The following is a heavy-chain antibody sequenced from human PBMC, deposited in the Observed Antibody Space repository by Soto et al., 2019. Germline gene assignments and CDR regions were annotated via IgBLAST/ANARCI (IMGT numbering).Heavy chain of an antibody. CDR2: INSDGSST. Sequence: EVQLVESGGGLVQPGGSLRLSCAASGLTFSSYWMHWVRQGPGKGLVWVSRINSDGSSTSYADSVKGRFTISRDNAKNTLYLQMNSLRAEDTAVYYCARGSSYYYEWFDPWGQGTLVTVSS. J-gene: IGHJ5*02. V-gene: IGHV3-74*01. CDR1: GLTFSSYW. D-gene: IGHD3-22*01. CDR3: ARGSSYYYEWFDP.